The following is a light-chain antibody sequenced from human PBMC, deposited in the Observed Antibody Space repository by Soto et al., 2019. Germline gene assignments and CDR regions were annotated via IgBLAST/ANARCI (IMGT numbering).Light chain of an antibody. J-gene: IGKJ5*01. Sequence: DIQMTQSPSSVSASVGDSVTITCRASQDISSWLAWYQQKPGKAPKLLIYGASTLQSGVPSRFSGSGSGTDYTLTIRSLQPDDFATDYCKQSYRTPTFGQGTRLEIK. CDR1: QDISSW. V-gene: IGKV1-12*01. CDR2: GAS. CDR3: KQSYRTPT.